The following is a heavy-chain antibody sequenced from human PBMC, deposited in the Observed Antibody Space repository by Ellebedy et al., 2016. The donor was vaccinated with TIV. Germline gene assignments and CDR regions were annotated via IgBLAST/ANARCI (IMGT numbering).Heavy chain of an antibody. CDR1: GFTFSSYT. D-gene: IGHD3-10*01. CDR2: IYSDAAT. Sequence: GESLKISCAASGFTFSSYTMHWVRQAPGKGLEWLSVIYSDAATYYADSVKGRFTISRDNSKNTLYLQMNSLRAEDTAVYYCARGFRFGMDVWGQGTTVTVSS. CDR3: ARGFRFGMDV. J-gene: IGHJ6*02. V-gene: IGHV3-66*01.